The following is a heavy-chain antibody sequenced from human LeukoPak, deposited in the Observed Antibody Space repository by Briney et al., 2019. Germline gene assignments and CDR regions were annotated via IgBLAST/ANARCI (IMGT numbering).Heavy chain of an antibody. Sequence: GGSLRLSCAASGFTFSSHWMHWVRQAPGKGLVWVARIVGDGSSTAYADSVKGRFAISRDNAKNTLYLQMNSLRAEDTAVYYCARDRGYSYAHPLDYWGQGTLVTVSS. D-gene: IGHD5-18*01. V-gene: IGHV3-74*01. J-gene: IGHJ4*02. CDR1: GFTFSSHW. CDR2: IVGDGSST. CDR3: ARDRGYSYAHPLDY.